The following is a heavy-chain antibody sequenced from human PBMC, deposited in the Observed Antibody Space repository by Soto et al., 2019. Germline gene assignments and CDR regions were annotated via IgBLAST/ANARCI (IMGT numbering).Heavy chain of an antibody. D-gene: IGHD2-2*01. Sequence: QVQLQQWGAGLLKPSETLSLTCAVYGGSFSSYYWSWIRQPPGKGLEWIGEINHSGSTNYNPSLKSQVTISVDTSKNQFSLKLSSVTAADTAVYYCARVYCSSTSCSFYDYWGQGTLVTVSS. CDR1: GGSFSSYY. CDR2: INHSGST. V-gene: IGHV4-34*01. J-gene: IGHJ4*02. CDR3: ARVYCSSTSCSFYDY.